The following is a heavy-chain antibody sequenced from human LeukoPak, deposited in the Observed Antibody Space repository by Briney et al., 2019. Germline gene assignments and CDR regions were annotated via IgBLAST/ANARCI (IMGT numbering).Heavy chain of an antibody. Sequence: GGSLRLSCAASGFTFSSYGMHWVRQAPGKGLEWVAVIWYDGSNKYYADSVKGRFTISRDNSKNTLYLQMNSLRAEDTAVYYCAKDSMVVAATPPDYWGQGTLVTVSS. CDR3: AKDSMVVAATPPDY. D-gene: IGHD2-15*01. CDR1: GFTFSSYG. V-gene: IGHV3-30*02. J-gene: IGHJ4*02. CDR2: IWYDGSNK.